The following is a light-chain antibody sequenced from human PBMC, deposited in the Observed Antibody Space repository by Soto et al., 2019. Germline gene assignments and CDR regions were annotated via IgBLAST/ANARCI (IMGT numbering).Light chain of an antibody. J-gene: IGKJ5*01. V-gene: IGKV3-20*01. CDR2: ASS. CDR1: PSVSNS. CDR3: QLYGISPH. Sequence: ESVLTQSPATLSLSPGERATLSCRASPSVSNSLAWYQHKPGQAPRLLIYASSNRATGIPDRFSGSASGTDFTLTINRLEPEDFAVYYCQLYGISPHFGQGTRLEIK.